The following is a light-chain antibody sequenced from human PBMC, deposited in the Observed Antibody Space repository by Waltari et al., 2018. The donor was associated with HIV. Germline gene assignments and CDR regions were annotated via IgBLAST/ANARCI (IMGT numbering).Light chain of an antibody. Sequence: QSALTQPRSVSGSPGKSVTISCTGTSSDIGYFDYVSWYQQYPGKAPKVIIYEVNQRPSGVPDRFTGSKSGITASLTISGLQGDDEADYYCCSYAGSYTYVFGTGTKVNVL. CDR2: EVN. CDR1: SSDIGYFDY. CDR3: CSYAGSYTYV. V-gene: IGLV2-11*01. J-gene: IGLJ1*01.